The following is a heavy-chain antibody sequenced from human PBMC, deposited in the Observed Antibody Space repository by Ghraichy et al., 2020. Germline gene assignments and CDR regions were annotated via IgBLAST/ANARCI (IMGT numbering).Heavy chain of an antibody. V-gene: IGHV1-2*02. Sequence: ASVKVSCKASGYTFTGYYMHWVRQAPGQGLEWMGWINPNSGGTNYAQKFQGRVTMTRDTSISTAYMELSRLRSDDTAVYYCARQQGSGGSYDAFDIWGQGTMVTVSS. J-gene: IGHJ3*02. CDR2: INPNSGGT. CDR3: ARQQGSGGSYDAFDI. D-gene: IGHD2-15*01. CDR1: GYTFTGYY.